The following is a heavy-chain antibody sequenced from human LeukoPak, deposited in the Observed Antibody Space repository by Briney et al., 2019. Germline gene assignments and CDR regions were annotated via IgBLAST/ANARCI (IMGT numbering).Heavy chain of an antibody. CDR2: INPNSGGT. V-gene: IGHV1-2*04. CDR3: ARVSHYDSSGLPHYYYMDV. Sequence: ASVKVSCKASGYTFTGYYMHWVRQAPGQGLEWMGWINPNSGGTNYAQKFQGWVTMTRDTSISTAYMELSRLRSDDTAVYYCARVSHYDSSGLPHYYYMDVWGKGTTVTVSS. CDR1: GYTFTGYY. J-gene: IGHJ6*03. D-gene: IGHD3-22*01.